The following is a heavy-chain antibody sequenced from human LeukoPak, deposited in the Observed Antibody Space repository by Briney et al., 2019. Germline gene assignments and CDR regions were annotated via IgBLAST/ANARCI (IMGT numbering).Heavy chain of an antibody. J-gene: IGHJ5*02. CDR1: GGSISSHY. V-gene: IGHV4-59*11. CDR2: IYYSGST. CDR3: ARVLLTDDFRSGYYGGKGWFDP. Sequence: SETLSLTCTVSGGSISSHYWSWIRQPPGKGLEWIGYIYYSGSTNYNPSLKSRVTISVDTSKNQFSLKLSSVTAADTAVYYCARVLLTDDFRSGYYGGKGWFDPWGQGTLVTVSS. D-gene: IGHD3-3*01.